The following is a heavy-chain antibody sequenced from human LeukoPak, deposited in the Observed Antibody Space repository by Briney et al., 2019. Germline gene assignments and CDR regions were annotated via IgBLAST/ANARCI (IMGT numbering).Heavy chain of an antibody. CDR1: GYTFTGYY. J-gene: IGHJ4*02. CDR2: INPNSGGT. Sequence: ASVKVSCKASGYTFTGYYMHWVRQAPGQGLEWMGWINPNSGGTNYAQKFQGRVTMTRDTSISTAYMELSRLRSDDTAVYYCARDRSDSGSYPFDYWGQGTLVTVSS. D-gene: IGHD3-10*01. CDR3: ARDRSDSGSYPFDY. V-gene: IGHV1-2*02.